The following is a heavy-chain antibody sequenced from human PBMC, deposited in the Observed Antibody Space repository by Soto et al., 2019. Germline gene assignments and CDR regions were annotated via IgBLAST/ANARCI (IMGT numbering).Heavy chain of an antibody. CDR3: ARDGGVIIPGAIGGGYGLDV. Sequence: GGSLRLSCAASGFTVSSNYVSWVRQAPGKGLEWVSVIYSGGSTYYADSVKGRFTISRDNSKNTLYLQMNSLRAEDTAVYYCARDGGVIIPGAIGGGYGLDVWGQGTTVTVSS. D-gene: IGHD2-2*02. J-gene: IGHJ6*02. V-gene: IGHV3-53*01. CDR1: GFTVSSNY. CDR2: IYSGGST.